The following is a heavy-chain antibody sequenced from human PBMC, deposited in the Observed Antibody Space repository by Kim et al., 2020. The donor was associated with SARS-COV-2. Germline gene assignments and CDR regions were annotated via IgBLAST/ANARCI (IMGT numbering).Heavy chain of an antibody. Sequence: YNPSLKSRVTISVDTSKNQFSLKLSSVTAADTAVYYCARESSLVDTAFDIWGQGTMVTVSS. CDR3: ARESSLVDTAFDI. J-gene: IGHJ3*02. D-gene: IGHD2-2*01. V-gene: IGHV4-31*02.